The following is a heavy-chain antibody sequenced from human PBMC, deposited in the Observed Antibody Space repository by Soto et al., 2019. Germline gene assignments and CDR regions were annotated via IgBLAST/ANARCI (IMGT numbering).Heavy chain of an antibody. V-gene: IGHV1-69*04. J-gene: IGHJ5*02. D-gene: IGHD3-22*01. CDR3: AGDPDSHYNDSHASSYP. CDR1: GGTFSSYT. CDR2: IIPIIGII. Sequence: SVKVSCKASGGTFSSYTITWVRQAPGPGLEWMGRIIPIIGIINYAQKFQGRGTITADKFTGTAYMELTRLRSDDTAVYYCAGDPDSHYNDSHASSYPWGQGTLVTVSS.